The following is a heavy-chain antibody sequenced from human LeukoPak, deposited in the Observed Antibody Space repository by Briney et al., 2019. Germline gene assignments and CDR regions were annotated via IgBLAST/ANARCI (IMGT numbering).Heavy chain of an antibody. D-gene: IGHD6-19*01. CDR3: VRIPNSAGFPNWFDP. Sequence: PGGSLRLSCAASGFIFSSYSMNWVRQAPGKGLEWVSSISSSSTYIYYADSVKGRFTISRDNAKNSLYLQMNSLRAEDTAVYYCVRIPNSAGFPNWFDPWGQGTLVTVSS. CDR1: GFIFSSYS. J-gene: IGHJ5*02. V-gene: IGHV3-21*01. CDR2: ISSSSTYI.